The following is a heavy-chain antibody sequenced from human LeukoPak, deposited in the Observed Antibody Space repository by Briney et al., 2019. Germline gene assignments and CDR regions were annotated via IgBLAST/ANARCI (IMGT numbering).Heavy chain of an antibody. CDR3: ARGIEARSRWFDP. CDR2: IYHSGST. CDR1: GGSISSSNW. D-gene: IGHD6-6*01. Sequence: SETLSLTCAVSGGSISSSNWWSWVRQPPGKGLEWIGEIYHSGSTNYNPSLKSRVTISVDKSKNQFSLKLSSVTAADTAVYYCARGIEARSRWFDPWGEGTLVTVSS. J-gene: IGHJ5*02. V-gene: IGHV4-4*02.